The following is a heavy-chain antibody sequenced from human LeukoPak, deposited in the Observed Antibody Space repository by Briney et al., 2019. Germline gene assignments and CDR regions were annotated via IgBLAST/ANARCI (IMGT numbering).Heavy chain of an antibody. CDR2: IYYSGST. Sequence: SETLSLTCTVSGGSISSSSYYWGWIRQPPGKGPEWIGSIYYSGSTYYNPSLKSRVTISVDTSKNQFSLKLSSVTAADTAVYYCARDKGTMAGAFDYWGQGTLVTVSS. D-gene: IGHD6-19*01. CDR3: ARDKGTMAGAFDY. V-gene: IGHV4-39*07. CDR1: GGSISSSSYY. J-gene: IGHJ4*02.